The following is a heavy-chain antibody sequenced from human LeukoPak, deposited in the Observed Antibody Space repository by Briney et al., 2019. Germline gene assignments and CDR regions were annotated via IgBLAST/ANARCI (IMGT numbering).Heavy chain of an antibody. Sequence: PGGSLRLSCAASGFTFSSYAMHWVRQAPGKGLEWVAVISYDGSNKYYAESVKGRFTISRDNSKNTLYLQMNSLRAEDTAVYYCARETTVVVPALREALYYFDYWGQGTLVTVSS. CDR3: ARETTVVVPALREALYYFDY. D-gene: IGHD2-2*01. CDR1: GFTFSSYA. CDR2: ISYDGSNK. V-gene: IGHV3-30*01. J-gene: IGHJ4*02.